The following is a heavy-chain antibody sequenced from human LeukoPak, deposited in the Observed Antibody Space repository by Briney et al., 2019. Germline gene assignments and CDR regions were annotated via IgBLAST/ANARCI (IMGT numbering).Heavy chain of an antibody. CDR3: ARDFYYDSSGYSSYFDY. J-gene: IGHJ4*02. Sequence: GGSLRLSCAASGFVFGDYAMHWVRQAPGKGLVWVSRINSDGSSTSYADSVKCRFTISRDNAKNTLYLQMNSLRAEDTAVYYCARDFYYDSSGYSSYFDYWGQGTLVTVSS. CDR2: INSDGSST. D-gene: IGHD3-22*01. V-gene: IGHV3-74*01. CDR1: GFVFGDYA.